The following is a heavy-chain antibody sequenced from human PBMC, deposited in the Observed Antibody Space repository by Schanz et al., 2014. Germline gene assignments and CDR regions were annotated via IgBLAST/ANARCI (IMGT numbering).Heavy chain of an antibody. Sequence: EVQLVESGGGLVQPGGSLRLSCAAPGFTLSNYAMHWVRQTPDKGLEWVSGLSANGDSTFYSSSVKGRFTISRDISKNTLYLQMNSLRAEDTAVYYCVRDSFFAFDYWGQGTLXTVSS. J-gene: IGHJ4*02. CDR1: GFTLSNYA. CDR2: LSANGDST. V-gene: IGHV3-64*01. CDR3: VRDSFFAFDY. D-gene: IGHD3-3*01.